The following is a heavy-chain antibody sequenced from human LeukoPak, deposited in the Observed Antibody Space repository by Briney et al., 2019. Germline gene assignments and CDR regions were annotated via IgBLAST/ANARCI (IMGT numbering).Heavy chain of an antibody. V-gene: IGHV3-23*01. J-gene: IGHJ4*02. CDR3: AKVYPSIAFGGVIVPHFDY. D-gene: IGHD3-16*02. CDR1: GFSFSSYA. CDR2: VTGGGGDT. Sequence: GGSLRLSCAASGFSFSSYAMRWVRQAPGKRLEWVSVVTGGGGDTYYADSVKGRFTISRDNSKNTMYLQMNSLRADDTAVYYCAKVYPSIAFGGVIVPHFDYWGQGTLVTVSS.